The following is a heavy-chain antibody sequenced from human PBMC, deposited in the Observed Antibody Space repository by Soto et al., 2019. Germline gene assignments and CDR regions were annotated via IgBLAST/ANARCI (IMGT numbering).Heavy chain of an antibody. Sequence: ASVKVSCKASGYTFTNNDINWVRQAPGQGLEWIGWMNTNTNTTDSAEVFEGRVSLTWDTSISTAYMQMNSLKTEDTAVYYCICNYEAYWGQGTLVTVSS. CDR3: ICNYEAY. CDR2: MNTNTNTT. V-gene: IGHV1-8*01. D-gene: IGHD4-4*01. J-gene: IGHJ4*02. CDR1: GYTFTNND.